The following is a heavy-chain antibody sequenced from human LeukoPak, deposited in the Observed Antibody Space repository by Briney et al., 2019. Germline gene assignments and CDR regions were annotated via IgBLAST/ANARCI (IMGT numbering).Heavy chain of an antibody. Sequence: ETLSLTCTVSGGSISSYYWSWIRQPPGKGLEWVSAISGSGGSTYYADSVKGRFTISRDNSKNTLYLQMNSLRAEDTAVYYCAKKAAIAGYCSSTSCYTDYWGQGTLVTVSS. CDR1: GGSISSYY. CDR2: ISGSGGST. V-gene: IGHV3-23*01. J-gene: IGHJ4*02. D-gene: IGHD2-2*02. CDR3: AKKAAIAGYCSSTSCYTDY.